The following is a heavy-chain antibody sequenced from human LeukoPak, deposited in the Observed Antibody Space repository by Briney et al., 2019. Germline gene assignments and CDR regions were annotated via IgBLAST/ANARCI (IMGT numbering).Heavy chain of an antibody. J-gene: IGHJ4*02. Sequence: PSETLSLTCTVSGGSISSSSYYWGWIRQPPGKGPEWIGSIYYSGSTYYNPSLKSRVTISVDTSKNQFSLKLSSVTAADTAVYYCARARGLRYFDHWGQGTLVTVSS. CDR3: ARARGLRYFDH. CDR2: IYYSGST. D-gene: IGHD3-9*01. V-gene: IGHV4-39*07. CDR1: GGSISSSSYY.